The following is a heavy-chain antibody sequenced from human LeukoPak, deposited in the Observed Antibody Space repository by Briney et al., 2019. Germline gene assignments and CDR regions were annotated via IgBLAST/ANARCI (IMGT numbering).Heavy chain of an antibody. Sequence: SETLSLTCTVSGGSISSYYWRWIRQPPGKGLEWIGYLYYSGSTNYNPSLKTRVTISVDTSRNQFSLKLSSVTAADTAVYYCARGAAWFDPWGQGTLVTVSS. CDR3: ARGAAWFDP. V-gene: IGHV4-59*01. CDR1: GGSISSYY. CDR2: LYYSGST. J-gene: IGHJ5*02.